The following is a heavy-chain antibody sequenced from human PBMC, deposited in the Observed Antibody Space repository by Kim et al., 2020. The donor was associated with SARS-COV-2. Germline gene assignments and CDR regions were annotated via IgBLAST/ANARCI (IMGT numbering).Heavy chain of an antibody. Sequence: SETLSLTCTVSGGSISSYYWSWIRQPAGKGLEWIGRIYTSGSTNYNPSLKSRVTMSVDTSKNQFSLKLSSVTAADTAVYYCARGSGRVRESYFQHWGQGTLVTVSS. V-gene: IGHV4-4*07. D-gene: IGHD3-10*01. J-gene: IGHJ1*01. CDR2: IYTSGST. CDR3: ARGSGRVRESYFQH. CDR1: GGSISSYY.